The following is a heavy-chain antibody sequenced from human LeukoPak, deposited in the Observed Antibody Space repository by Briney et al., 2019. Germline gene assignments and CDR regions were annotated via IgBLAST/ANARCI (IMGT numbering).Heavy chain of an antibody. Sequence: PSETLSLTCAVYGGSFSGYYWSWIRQPPGKGLEWIGEINHSGSTNYNPSLKSRVTISVDTSENQFSLKLSSVTAADTAVYYCARGSGRGFDYWGQGTLVTVSS. CDR1: GGSFSGYY. CDR2: INHSGST. V-gene: IGHV4-34*01. J-gene: IGHJ4*02. CDR3: ARGSGRGFDY. D-gene: IGHD3-10*01.